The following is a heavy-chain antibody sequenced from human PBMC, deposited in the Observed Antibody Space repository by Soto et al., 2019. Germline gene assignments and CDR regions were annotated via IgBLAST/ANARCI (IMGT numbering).Heavy chain of an antibody. Sequence: PSETLPLTCTVSGGSISSYYWSWIRQPPGKGLEWIGYMYYSGSTNYNPSLKSRVTISADTSKNQFSLKLSSVTAADTAVYYCARARGGYYDYWGQGTLVTVSS. J-gene: IGHJ4*02. CDR3: ARARGGYYDY. CDR2: MYYSGST. V-gene: IGHV4-59*01. D-gene: IGHD3-22*01. CDR1: GGSISSYY.